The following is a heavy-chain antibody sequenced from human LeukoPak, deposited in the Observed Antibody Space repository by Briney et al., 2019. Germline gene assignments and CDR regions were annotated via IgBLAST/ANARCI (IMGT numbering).Heavy chain of an antibody. D-gene: IGHD6-13*01. CDR1: GVSVNSSY. V-gene: IGHV3-53*01. Sequence: PGGSLRLSCAASGVSVNSSYLSWVRQAPGKGLEWVSTLYNTGNTYYANSVKGRFSISRDNSKNTLFLQMNSLRAEDTAVYYCARLTADGRLYFVDWGPGTLVTVSS. CDR3: ARLTADGRLYFVD. CDR2: LYNTGNT. J-gene: IGHJ4*02.